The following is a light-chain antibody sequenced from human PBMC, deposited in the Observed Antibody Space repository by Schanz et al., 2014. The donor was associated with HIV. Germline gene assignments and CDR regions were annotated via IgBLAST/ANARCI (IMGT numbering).Light chain of an antibody. CDR3: QQHGTSPWT. J-gene: IGKJ1*01. Sequence: DIVMTQSPDSLAVSLGGRATINCKSSQTVLYSSNNKNYLAWYQQKPGQPPKLLIYWASTRESGVPDRFSGSGSGTDFTLTISSLQAEDVAIYYCQQHGTSPWTFGQGTKV. CDR1: QTVLYSSNNKNY. V-gene: IGKV4-1*01. CDR2: WAS.